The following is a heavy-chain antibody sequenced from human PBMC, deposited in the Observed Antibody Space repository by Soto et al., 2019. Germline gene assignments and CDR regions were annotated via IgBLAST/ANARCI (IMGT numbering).Heavy chain of an antibody. V-gene: IGHV3-33*01. CDR3: VRGPWLVGDVTSFDY. CDR2: IWNHGRED. D-gene: IGHD6-19*01. Sequence: QVPLVESGGGVVQPGRSQRLSCAASGFHFSTYGMHWVRQAPGMGLEWVALIWNHGREDSYADSVKGRFTISRDNSKNTLWLQMNSLRDDDTAVYYCVRGPWLVGDVTSFDYWGQGSLVTVSS. CDR1: GFHFSTYG. J-gene: IGHJ4*02.